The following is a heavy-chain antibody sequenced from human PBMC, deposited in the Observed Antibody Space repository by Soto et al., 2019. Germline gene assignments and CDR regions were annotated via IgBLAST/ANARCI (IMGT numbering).Heavy chain of an antibody. CDR3: ARHTLSGSYRIDY. J-gene: IGHJ4*02. Sequence: GESLKISCKGSGYSFTIYWIGWVRQMPGKGLEWMGIIYPGDSDTRYSPSFQGQVTISADKSISTAYLQWSSLKASDTAIYYCARHTLSGSYRIDYWGQGTLVTVSS. CDR1: GYSFTIYW. CDR2: IYPGDSDT. D-gene: IGHD1-26*01. V-gene: IGHV5-51*01.